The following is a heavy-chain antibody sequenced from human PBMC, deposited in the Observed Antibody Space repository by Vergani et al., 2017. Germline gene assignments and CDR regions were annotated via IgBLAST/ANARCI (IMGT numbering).Heavy chain of an antibody. V-gene: IGHV4-61*02. CDR3: ARDHGAYSSSWYGRFFPFDP. D-gene: IGHD6-13*01. Sequence: QVQLQESGPGLVKPSQTLSLTCTVSGGSISSGSYYWSWIRQPAGKGLEWIGRIYTSGSTNYNPSLKSRVTISVDKSKNQFSLKLSSVTAADTAVYYCARDHGAYSSSWYGRFFPFDPWGQGTLVTVSS. J-gene: IGHJ5*02. CDR2: IYTSGST. CDR1: GGSISSGSYY.